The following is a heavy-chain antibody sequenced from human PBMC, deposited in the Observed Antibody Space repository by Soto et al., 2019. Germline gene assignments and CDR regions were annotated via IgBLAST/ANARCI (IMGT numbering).Heavy chain of an antibody. V-gene: IGHV3-21*01. Sequence: PGGSLRLSCAASGFTFSSYSMNWVRQAPGKGLEWVSSISSSSSSYIYYADSVKGRFTISRDNAKNSLYLQMNSLRAEDTAVYYCATRYDFWSGPPLDVWGKGTTVTVSS. CDR2: ISSSSSSYI. D-gene: IGHD3-3*01. J-gene: IGHJ6*04. CDR3: ATRYDFWSGPPLDV. CDR1: GFTFSSYS.